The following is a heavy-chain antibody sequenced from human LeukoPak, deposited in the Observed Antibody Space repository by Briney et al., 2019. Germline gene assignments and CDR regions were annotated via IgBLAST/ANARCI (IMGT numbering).Heavy chain of an antibody. Sequence: GGSLRLSCAASGITFDDYAMHWVRQAPGKGLEWVSSISSSSSYIYYADSVKGRFTISRDNAKNSLYLQMNSLRAADTAVYYCARDDYYDSSGSGWDYWGQGTLVTVSS. D-gene: IGHD3-22*01. CDR2: ISSSSSYI. CDR3: ARDDYYDSSGSGWDY. V-gene: IGHV3-21*01. CDR1: GITFDDYA. J-gene: IGHJ4*02.